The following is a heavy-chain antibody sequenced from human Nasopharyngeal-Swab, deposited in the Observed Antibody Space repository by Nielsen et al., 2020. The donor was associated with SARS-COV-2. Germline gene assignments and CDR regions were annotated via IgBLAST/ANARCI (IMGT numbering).Heavy chain of an antibody. CDR3: ARHDPLPIFRVPMDV. J-gene: IGHJ6*02. CDR1: GYSFTSYG. V-gene: IGHV1-18*01. Sequence: GESLKISCKGSGYSFTSYGISWVRQAPGQGLEWMGWISAYNGNTNYAQKLQGRVTMTTDTSTSTAYMELRSLRSDDTAVYYCARHDPLPIFRVPMDVWGQGTTVTVSS. D-gene: IGHD3-3*01. CDR2: ISAYNGNT.